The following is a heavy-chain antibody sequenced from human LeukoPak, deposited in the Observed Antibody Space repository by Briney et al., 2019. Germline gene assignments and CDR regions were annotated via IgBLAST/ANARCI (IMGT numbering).Heavy chain of an antibody. CDR3: ASLYYYDSSGQTFDY. CDR1: GYTFTGYY. J-gene: IGHJ4*02. V-gene: IGHV1-2*02. D-gene: IGHD3-22*01. Sequence: ASVKVSCKASGYTFTGYYMHWLRQAPGQGLEWMGWINPNSGGTNYAQKFQGRVTMTRDTSISTAYMELSRLRSDDTAVYYCASLYYYDSSGQTFDYWGQGTLVTVSS. CDR2: INPNSGGT.